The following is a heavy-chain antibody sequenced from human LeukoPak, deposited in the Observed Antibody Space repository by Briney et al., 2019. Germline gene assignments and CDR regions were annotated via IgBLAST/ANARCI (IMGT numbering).Heavy chain of an antibody. J-gene: IGHJ4*02. CDR1: GFTFSSYW. Sequence: GGSLRLSCVASGFTFSSYWMHWVRHDPRKGLVWVSRINGDGRNINYADSVRGRFTISRDNAKNTLYLQMNSLRAEDTAVYYCAKAQWLWGVFDYWGQGTLVTVSS. CDR3: AKAQWLWGVFDY. CDR2: INGDGRNI. D-gene: IGHD6-19*01. V-gene: IGHV3-74*01.